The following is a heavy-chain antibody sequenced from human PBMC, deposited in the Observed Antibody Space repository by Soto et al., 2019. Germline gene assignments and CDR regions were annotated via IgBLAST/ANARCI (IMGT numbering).Heavy chain of an antibody. D-gene: IGHD2-21*02. Sequence: SVKVSCKASGGTFSSYAISWARQAPGQGLEWMGGIIPIFGTANYAQKFQGRVTITADESTSTAYMELSSLRSEDTAVYYCARRKSGGNSVWFDPWGQGTLVTVSS. CDR1: GGTFSSYA. V-gene: IGHV1-69*13. CDR2: IIPIFGTA. J-gene: IGHJ5*02. CDR3: ARRKSGGNSVWFDP.